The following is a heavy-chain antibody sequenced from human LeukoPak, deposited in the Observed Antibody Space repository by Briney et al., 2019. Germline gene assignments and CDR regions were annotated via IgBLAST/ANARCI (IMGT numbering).Heavy chain of an antibody. CDR2: ISSSGSTI. D-gene: IGHD3-10*01. CDR3: ARGGPNYYGSGSHTDYYYYGMDV. V-gene: IGHV3-48*04. J-gene: IGHJ6*02. Sequence: GGSLRLSCAASGFTFSSYSMSWIRQAPGKGLEWVSYISSSGSTIYYADSVKGRFTISRDNAKNSLYLQMNSLRAEDTAVYYCARGGPNYYGSGSHTDYYYYGMDVWGQGTTVTVSS. CDR1: GFTFSSYS.